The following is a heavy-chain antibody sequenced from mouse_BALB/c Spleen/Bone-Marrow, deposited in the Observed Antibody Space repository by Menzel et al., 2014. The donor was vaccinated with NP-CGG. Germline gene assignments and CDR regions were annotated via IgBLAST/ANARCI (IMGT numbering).Heavy chain of an antibody. CDR1: GFTFTDYY. CDR3: ARDDYYAMDY. J-gene: IGHJ4*01. V-gene: IGHV7-3*02. CDR2: IRNKANGYTT. Sequence: VQLKQSGGGLVQPGGSLRLSCATSGFTFTDYYKSWVRQPPGKALEWLGFIRNKANGYTTEYSASVKGRFTISRDNSQSILYLQMNTLRAEDSATYYCARDDYYAMDYWGQGTSVTVSS.